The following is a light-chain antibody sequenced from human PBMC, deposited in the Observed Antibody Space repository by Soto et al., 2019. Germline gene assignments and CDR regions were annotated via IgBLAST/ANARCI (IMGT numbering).Light chain of an antibody. CDR3: QQYDNLPLT. Sequence: DIQMTQSPSSLSASVGDRVTITCQASQDISNYLNLYQQKPGKAPKLLIYDASKLEKGVPSRFSGSRSGTDFTFTISSLQPEDIATYSCQQYDNLPLTFGGGTKVEIK. CDR1: QDISNY. CDR2: DAS. V-gene: IGKV1-33*01. J-gene: IGKJ4*01.